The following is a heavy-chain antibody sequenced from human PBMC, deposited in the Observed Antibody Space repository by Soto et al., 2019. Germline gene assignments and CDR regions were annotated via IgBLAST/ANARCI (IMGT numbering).Heavy chain of an antibody. D-gene: IGHD3-9*01. CDR3: AKLPQYETLTGYLNYFDY. CDR1: GFTFSSYW. CDR2: IKQDGSQK. J-gene: IGHJ4*02. Sequence: PGGSLRLSCAASGFTFSSYWMSWVRQAPGKGLEWVANIKQDGSQKWYVDSVKGRFTISRDNARNSLYLQMNSLRAEDTAVYFCAKLPQYETLTGYLNYFDYWGPGIRVTVSS. V-gene: IGHV3-7*05.